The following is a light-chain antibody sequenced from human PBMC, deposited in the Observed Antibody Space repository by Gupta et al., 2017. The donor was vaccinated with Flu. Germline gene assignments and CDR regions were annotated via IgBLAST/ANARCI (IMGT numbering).Light chain of an antibody. V-gene: IGKV3-15*01. CDR2: GAS. J-gene: IGKJ1*01. CDR3: QQYNTGPPWT. Sequence: EIVMTQSPATLSVSPGERVTLSCRASQSVSSNLAWYQQKPGQATRLLIYGASTRATGIPARCRASRSGTEFTRTIFSLQSEDIAVDYCQQYNTGPPWTFGQGTKVEMK. CDR1: QSVSSN.